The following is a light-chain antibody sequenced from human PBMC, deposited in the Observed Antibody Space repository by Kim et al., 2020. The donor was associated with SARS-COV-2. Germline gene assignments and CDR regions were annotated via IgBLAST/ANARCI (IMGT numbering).Light chain of an antibody. Sequence: STSVGDSVNIPCRARQSISTNLSWYQQKTGKAPKLLIYAASILQGGVPSRCSGSGSGTDVSLPISSLQPEDSATYYCQQCNIPPLTYCGWTGVEI. CDR2: AAS. V-gene: IGKV1-39*01. CDR3: QQCNIPPLT. CDR1: QSISTN. J-gene: IGKJ4*01.